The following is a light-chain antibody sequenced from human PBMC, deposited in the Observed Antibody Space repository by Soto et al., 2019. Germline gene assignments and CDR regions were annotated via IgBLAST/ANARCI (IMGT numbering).Light chain of an antibody. J-gene: IGLJ2*01. Sequence: QLVLTQSSSASASLGSSVKLTCTLNCGHSTYIIAWHQHQPGKAPRYLMKLEGSGSYNKGSGVPDRFSGSSSGADRYLTISNLQSEDEAAYYCETWDSDTRVFGGGTQLTVL. CDR3: ETWDSDTRV. CDR2: LEGSGSY. V-gene: IGLV4-60*03. CDR1: CGHSTYI.